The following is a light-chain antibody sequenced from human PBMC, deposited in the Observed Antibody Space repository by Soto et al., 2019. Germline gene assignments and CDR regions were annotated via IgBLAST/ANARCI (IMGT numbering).Light chain of an antibody. Sequence: SYELTQPPSVSVSPGQTARITCSGDKLGDKYASWYQQKPGQSPVVVIYQDRKRPSGIPERFSGSNSGNTATLTSRGAQAMDEDDYSCQAWDSTVVFGGGTKLTVL. V-gene: IGLV3-1*01. CDR2: QDR. CDR3: QAWDSTVV. J-gene: IGLJ2*01. CDR1: KLGDKY.